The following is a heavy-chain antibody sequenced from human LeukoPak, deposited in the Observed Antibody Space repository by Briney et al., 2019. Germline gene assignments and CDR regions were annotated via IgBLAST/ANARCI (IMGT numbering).Heavy chain of an antibody. CDR2: INTNTGNP. V-gene: IGHV7-4-1*02. CDR3: ARNLLRYFDSVSAWVDWFDP. J-gene: IGHJ5*02. CDR1: GYTFTSYA. D-gene: IGHD3-9*01. Sequence: WASVKVSCKASGYTFTSYAMNWVRQAPGQGLEWMGWINTNTGNPTYAQGFTGRFVFSLDTSVSTAYLQISSLKAEDTAVYYCARNLLRYFDSVSAWVDWFDPWGQGTLVTVSS.